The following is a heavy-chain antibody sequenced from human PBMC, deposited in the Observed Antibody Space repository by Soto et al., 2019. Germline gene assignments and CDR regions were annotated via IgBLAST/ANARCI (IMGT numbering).Heavy chain of an antibody. CDR2: IHNSGNI. CDR3: ARVTNIISRFSSRFDP. D-gene: IGHD3-3*01. J-gene: IGHJ5*02. V-gene: IGHV4-30-4*01. CDR1: GGTISSGYYH. Sequence: SETLSLTCTVSGGTISSGYYHWSWIRQPPGKGLEWIGNIHNSGNIYYNPSLKSRLSISVDTSKNQFSLELSSVTAADTAVYFCARVTNIISRFSSRFDPWGQGTVVTVS.